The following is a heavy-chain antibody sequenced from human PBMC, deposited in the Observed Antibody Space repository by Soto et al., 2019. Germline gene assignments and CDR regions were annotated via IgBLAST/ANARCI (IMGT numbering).Heavy chain of an antibody. V-gene: IGHV4-39*01. D-gene: IGHD3-9*01. Sequence: SETLSLTCTVSGGSISISSYYWGWILQPPGKGLEWIGSIYYSGSTYYNPSLKSRVTISVDTSKNQFSLKLSSVTAADTAVYYCASSGAYYDILTGSYYFDYWGQGTLVTVSS. CDR1: GGSISISSYY. J-gene: IGHJ4*02. CDR3: ASSGAYYDILTGSYYFDY. CDR2: IYYSGST.